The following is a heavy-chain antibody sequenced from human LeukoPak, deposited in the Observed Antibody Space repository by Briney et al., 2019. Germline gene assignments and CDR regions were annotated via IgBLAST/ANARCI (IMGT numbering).Heavy chain of an antibody. J-gene: IGHJ4*02. Sequence: SETLSLTCTVSGGSISSHYWSWIRQPPGKGLEWIGYIYYSGSTNYNPSLKSRVTISVDTSKNQFSLKLSSVTAADTAVYYCARDLRYCTNGVCYSNYFDYWGQGTLVTVSS. CDR1: GGSISSHY. V-gene: IGHV4-59*11. D-gene: IGHD2-8*01. CDR2: IYYSGST. CDR3: ARDLRYCTNGVCYSNYFDY.